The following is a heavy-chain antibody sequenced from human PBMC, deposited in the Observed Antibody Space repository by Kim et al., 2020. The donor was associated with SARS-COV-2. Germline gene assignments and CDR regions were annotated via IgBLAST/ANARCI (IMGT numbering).Heavy chain of an antibody. D-gene: IGHD6-13*01. V-gene: IGHV3-23*01. Sequence: GGSLRLSCAASGFTFSYYAMGWVRQAPGKGLEWVSSISGSGGTTYYADSVRGRFTISRDNSKNTLYLQMNSLRADDTAVYYCTSSSTYFFDYWGQGTLVT. CDR1: GFTFSYYA. CDR2: ISGSGGTT. J-gene: IGHJ4*02. CDR3: TSSSTYFFDY.